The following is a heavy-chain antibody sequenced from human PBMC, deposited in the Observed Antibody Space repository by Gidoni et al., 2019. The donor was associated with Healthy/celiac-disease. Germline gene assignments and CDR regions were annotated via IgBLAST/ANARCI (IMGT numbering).Heavy chain of an antibody. CDR3: ARGLVDCSGGSCHNWFDP. V-gene: IGHV4-34*01. D-gene: IGHD2-15*01. Sequence: VQLQQWVAGLLKPSETLSLTCAVYGGSFSAYYWTWIRQPPGKGLEWIGEIYHSGSPHYNPSLKSRVTIAVDTSKNQFSLKLTTVTAADTAVYYCARGLVDCSGGSCHNWFDPWGQGTLVTVSS. J-gene: IGHJ5*02. CDR2: IYHSGSP. CDR1: GGSFSAYY.